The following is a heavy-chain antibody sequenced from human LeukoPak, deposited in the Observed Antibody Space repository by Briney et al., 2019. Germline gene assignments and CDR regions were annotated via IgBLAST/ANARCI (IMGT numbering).Heavy chain of an antibody. CDR2: INWNGGST. V-gene: IGHV3-20*04. Sequence: GGSLRLSCAASGFTFDDYGMSWVRQAPGKGLECVSRINWNGGSTGYVDSVQGRFTISRDNGKNSLYLQMNSLRAEDTALYYCARVREYSSSWPYFDYWGQGTLVTVSS. D-gene: IGHD6-13*01. CDR1: GFTFDDYG. J-gene: IGHJ4*02. CDR3: ARVREYSSSWPYFDY.